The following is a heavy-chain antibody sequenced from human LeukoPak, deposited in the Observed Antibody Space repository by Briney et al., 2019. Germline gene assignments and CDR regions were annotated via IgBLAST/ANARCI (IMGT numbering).Heavy chain of an antibody. CDR1: GFTFSNAW. CDR3: TTWKYYDILTGLNWFDP. D-gene: IGHD3-9*01. V-gene: IGHV3-15*01. J-gene: IGHJ5*02. Sequence: GGSLRLSCAASGFTFSNAWMKSNTDGGTTDYAAPVKGRFTISRDDSKNTLYLQMNSLKTEDTAVYYCTTWKYYDILTGLNWFDPWGQGTLVTVSS. CDR2: SNTDGGTT.